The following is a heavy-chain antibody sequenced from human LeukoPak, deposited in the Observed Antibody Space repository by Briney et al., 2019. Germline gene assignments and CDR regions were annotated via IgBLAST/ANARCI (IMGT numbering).Heavy chain of an antibody. V-gene: IGHV3-23*01. D-gene: IGHD3-22*01. Sequence: GGSLRLSCAASGFTLSSYAMSWVRQAPGKGLEWVAAISGSCGSTYYADSVKGRFTISRDNSKNTLYLQMNSLRAEDTTVHYCAKDLRGQYYYDNSGYYYSPWGQGTLVTVSS. CDR1: GFTLSSYA. J-gene: IGHJ5*02. CDR2: ISGSCGST. CDR3: AKDLRGQYYYDNSGYYYSP.